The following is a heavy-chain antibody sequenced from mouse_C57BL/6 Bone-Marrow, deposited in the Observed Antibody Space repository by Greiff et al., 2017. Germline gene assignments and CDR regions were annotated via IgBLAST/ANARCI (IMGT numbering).Heavy chain of an antibody. J-gene: IGHJ2*01. CDR3: ARDKGD. CDR1: GFTFSSYA. Sequence: EVMLVESGGGLVKPGGSLKLSCAASGFTFSSYAMSWVRQTPEKRLEWVATISDGGSYTYYPDNVKGRFTISRDNAKNNLYLQMSHLKSEDTAMYYCARDKGDWGQGTTLTVSS. CDR2: ISDGGSYT. V-gene: IGHV5-4*01.